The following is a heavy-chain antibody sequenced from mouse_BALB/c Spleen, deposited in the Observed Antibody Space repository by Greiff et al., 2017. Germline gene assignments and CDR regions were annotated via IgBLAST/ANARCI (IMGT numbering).Heavy chain of an antibody. J-gene: IGHJ2*01. CDR3: ARGRYMIFDY. D-gene: IGHD2-4*01. CDR2: INPSTGYI. CDR1: GYTFTSFW. Sequence: VQLQQSGAELAKPGASVKMSCKASGYTFTSFWMHWVKQRPGQGLEWIGYINPSTGYIEYNQKFKDKSTLTADKTSSTAYMQLSSLTSEDSAVYYCARGRYMIFDYWGQGTTVTVSS. V-gene: IGHV1-7*01.